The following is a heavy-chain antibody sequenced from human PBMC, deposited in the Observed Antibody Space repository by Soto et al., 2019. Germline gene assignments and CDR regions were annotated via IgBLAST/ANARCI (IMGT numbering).Heavy chain of an antibody. CDR2: ISSSGGII. J-gene: IGHJ6*02. CDR1: GFTFSNYD. V-gene: IGHV3-48*03. Sequence: GGSLRLSCAASGFTFSNYDINWVRQAPGKGPEWISHISSSGGIIYYADSVKGRFTISRDNAKNSLYLQMNSLRGGDTAVYCCAREGSVSSSDYYAYYYGMDVWGQGTTVTVSS. D-gene: IGHD3-10*01. CDR3: AREGSVSSSDYYAYYYGMDV.